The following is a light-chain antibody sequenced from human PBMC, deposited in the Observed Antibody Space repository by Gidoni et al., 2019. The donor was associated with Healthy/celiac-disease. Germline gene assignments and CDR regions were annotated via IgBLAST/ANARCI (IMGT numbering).Light chain of an antibody. CDR2: GNS. V-gene: IGLV1-40*01. CDR1: SSNIRAGYD. CDR3: QSYDSSLSGVV. Sequence: QSVLTHPPSVSGVPGQRVTISCTGSSSNIRAGYDLHWYQPLPGTAPKLLIHGNSTRPSGVPDRFSCSKSGTSASLAIAGLQAEDEADYDCQSYDSSLSGVVFGGGTKLTVL. J-gene: IGLJ2*01.